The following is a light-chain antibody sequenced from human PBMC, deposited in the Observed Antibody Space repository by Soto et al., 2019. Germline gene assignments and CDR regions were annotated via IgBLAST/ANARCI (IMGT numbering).Light chain of an antibody. CDR2: EVS. V-gene: IGLV2-23*02. CDR1: RNDIGNYDR. CDR3: CSSVGRRFVV. J-gene: IGLJ2*01. Sequence: QSALTQPASVSGSPGQSITISCSGTRNDIGNYDRVSWYQQHPGKVPKLMIYEVSKRPSGVSSRFTGSKPGNTASLTISGLQADDEADYYCCSSVGRRFVVFGGGTKLTVL.